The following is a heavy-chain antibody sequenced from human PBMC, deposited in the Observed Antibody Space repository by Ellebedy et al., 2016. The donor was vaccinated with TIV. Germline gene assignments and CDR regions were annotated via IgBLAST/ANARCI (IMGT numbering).Heavy chain of an antibody. CDR3: ASSRERPLYWYFGL. D-gene: IGHD5-24*01. J-gene: IGHJ2*01. CDR2: IYYSGYT. CDR1: GDSISSYY. V-gene: IGHV4-59*01. Sequence: MPSETLSLTCTVSGDSISSYYWSWIRQPPGKRMEWIASIYYSGYTNHNPSLKSRVAVSLDTSTNQFSLKLSSVTAADTAVYYCASSRERPLYWYFGLWGRGTLVTVSS.